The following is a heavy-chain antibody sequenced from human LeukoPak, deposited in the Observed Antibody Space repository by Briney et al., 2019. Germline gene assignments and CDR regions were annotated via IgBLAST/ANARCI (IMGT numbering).Heavy chain of an antibody. D-gene: IGHD5-24*01. CDR3: ARHDGDGYNLGPARVDTTDAFDI. V-gene: IGHV4-30-2*01. CDR2: IYHSGST. CDR1: GGSISSGGYS. Sequence: NPSQTLSLTCAVSGGSISSGGYSWSWIRQPPGKGLEWIGYIYHSGSTYYNPSLKSRVTISVDTSKNQFSLKLSSVTAADTAVYYCARHDGDGYNLGPARVDTTDAFDIWGQGTMVTVSS. J-gene: IGHJ3*02.